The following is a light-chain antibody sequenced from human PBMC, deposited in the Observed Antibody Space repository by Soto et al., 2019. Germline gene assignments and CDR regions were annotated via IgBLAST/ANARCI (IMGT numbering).Light chain of an antibody. CDR1: QSVSSY. CDR2: DAS. J-gene: IGKJ1*01. CDR3: QQRSNWPPTWT. V-gene: IGKV3-11*01. Sequence: EIVLTQSPATLSLSPGERATLSCRASQSVSSYLAWYQHKPGQAPRLLIYDASKRATGIPARFSGSGSGTDFTLTISSLEQEDFAVDYCQQRSNWPPTWTFGQGTRVEIK.